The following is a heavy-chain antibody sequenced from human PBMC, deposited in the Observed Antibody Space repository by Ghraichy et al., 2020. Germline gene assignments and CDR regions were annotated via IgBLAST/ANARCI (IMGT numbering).Heavy chain of an antibody. CDR2: ISMSGGST. D-gene: IGHD1-1*01. CDR3: AKVLAQLERSYYHYHGMDL. J-gene: IGHJ6*02. V-gene: IGHV3-23*01. Sequence: GESLNISCSASGFTFSSYAMSWVRQAPGKGLEWVSTISMSGGSTYYADSVKGRFTISRDSSRSTLYLQMNSMRAEDTALYYCAKVLAQLERSYYHYHGMDLWGQGTTVTGSS. CDR1: GFTFSSYA.